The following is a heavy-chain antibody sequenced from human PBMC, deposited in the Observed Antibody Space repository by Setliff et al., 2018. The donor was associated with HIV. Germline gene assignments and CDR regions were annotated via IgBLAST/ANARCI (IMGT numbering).Heavy chain of an antibody. J-gene: IGHJ4*02. CDR3: VCRTVVAGKGLPPDS. V-gene: IGHV1-69*06. CDR1: GGTFSSYA. Sequence: SVKVSCKASGGTFSSYAISWVRQAPGQGLEWMGGIIPTFGTTNYAQKFQGRVTITADISTSTAYLELSSLRSEDTALFYCVCRTVVAGKGLPPDSWGQGTLVTVSS. CDR2: IIPTFGTT. D-gene: IGHD6-19*01.